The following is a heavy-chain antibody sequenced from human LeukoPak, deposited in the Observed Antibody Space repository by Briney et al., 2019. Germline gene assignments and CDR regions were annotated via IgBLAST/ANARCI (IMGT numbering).Heavy chain of an antibody. CDR1: GITLSNYG. CDR3: AKRGVVVRVVLVGFHKEAYYFDS. D-gene: IGHD3-10*01. Sequence: GGSLRLSCAVSGITLSNYGMSWVRLAPGKGLEWVAGISGSGGGTVYADSVKGRFTISRDNPKNTLYLQMNSLRAEDTAVYFCAKRGVVVRVVLVGFHKEAYYFDSWGQGALVTVSS. J-gene: IGHJ4*02. CDR2: ISGSGGGT. V-gene: IGHV3-23*01.